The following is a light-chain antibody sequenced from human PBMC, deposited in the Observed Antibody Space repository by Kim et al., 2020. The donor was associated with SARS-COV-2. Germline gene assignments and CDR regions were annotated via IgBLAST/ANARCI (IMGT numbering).Light chain of an antibody. CDR2: KAA. CDR3: QQFQGFSWT. J-gene: IGKJ1*01. V-gene: IGKV1-5*03. Sequence: ATVEDRDTMTWRDSQNINNWLAWDQQKPGTAPKRLSYKAATLKDGVPPRFSGSGSGTEFTHTISSLQPDDFATYYCQQFQGFSWTFGQGTKVDIK. CDR1: QNINNW.